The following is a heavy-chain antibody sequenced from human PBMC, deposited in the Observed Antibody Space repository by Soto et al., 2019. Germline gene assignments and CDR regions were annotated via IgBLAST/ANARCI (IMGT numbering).Heavy chain of an antibody. D-gene: IGHD2-2*02. Sequence: VQLVESGGGLVQPGGSLRLSCAAPGFSFSSYEMNWVRQAPGKGLEWISYITSSGGAVFYADSVKGRFTISRDNAKDSLFLQMNSLRVEDTAVYYCARGDCSSTCYIGYWGQGARVTVSS. V-gene: IGHV3-48*03. CDR3: ARGDCSSTCYIGY. CDR1: GFSFSSYE. CDR2: ITSSGGAV. J-gene: IGHJ4*02.